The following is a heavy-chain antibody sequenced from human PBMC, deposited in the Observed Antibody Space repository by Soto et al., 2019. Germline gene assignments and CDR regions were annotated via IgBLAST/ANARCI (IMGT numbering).Heavy chain of an antibody. Sequence: QVQLVQSGAEVKKPGASVKVSCKASGYTFTSYDINWVRQATGQGLEWMGWMNPNSGNAGYAQKFQGRVTNTRNTSISTAYRELSILRSEDTAVYYCARGLRFLEWLLYRYYYYGMDVWGQGTTVTVSS. J-gene: IGHJ6*02. CDR2: MNPNSGNA. D-gene: IGHD3-3*01. CDR3: ARGLRFLEWLLYRYYYYGMDV. CDR1: GYTFTSYD. V-gene: IGHV1-8*01.